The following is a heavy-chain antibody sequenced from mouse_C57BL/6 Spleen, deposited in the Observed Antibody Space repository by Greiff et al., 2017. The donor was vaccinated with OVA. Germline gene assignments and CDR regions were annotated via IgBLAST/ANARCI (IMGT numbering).Heavy chain of an antibody. Sequence: EVQLQESGGGLVQPKGSLKLSCAASGFSFNTYAMNWVRQAPGKGLEWVARIRSKSNNFATYYADSVKDRFTISRDDSESMLYLQMNNLKTEDTAMYYCVRGGLPYFDYWGQGTTLTVSS. J-gene: IGHJ2*01. CDR1: GFSFNTYA. V-gene: IGHV10-1*01. CDR2: IRSKSNNFAT. D-gene: IGHD5-5*01. CDR3: VRGGLPYFDY.